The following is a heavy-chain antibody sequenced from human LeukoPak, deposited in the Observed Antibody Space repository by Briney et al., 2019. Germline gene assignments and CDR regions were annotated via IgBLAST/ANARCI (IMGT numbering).Heavy chain of an antibody. CDR3: ARDIGIGSYYMDV. J-gene: IGHJ6*03. Sequence: GASVKVSCKASGGTFSSYAISWVRQAPGQGLEWMGGIIPIFGTANYAQKFQGRVTITTDESTSTAYMELSSLRSEDTAVYYFARDIGIGSYYMDVWGKGTTVTVSS. CDR2: IIPIFGTA. D-gene: IGHD3-16*02. CDR1: GGTFSSYA. V-gene: IGHV1-69*05.